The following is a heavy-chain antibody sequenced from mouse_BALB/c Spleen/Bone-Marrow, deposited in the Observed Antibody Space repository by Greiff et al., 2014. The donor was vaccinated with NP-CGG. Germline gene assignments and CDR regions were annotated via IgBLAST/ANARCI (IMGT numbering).Heavy chain of an antibody. V-gene: IGHV1-9*01. CDR1: GYGFNSYW. CDR2: ILPGSGST. D-gene: IGHD3-1*01. Sequence: VQLVESGADLMKPGASVKISCKATGYGFNSYWIEWVKQRPGHGLEWIGEILPGSGSTNFNVKFKGKATFTAYTSSNTAYMQISSLTSEDSAVYYCARLGIRSFDYWGQGTTLTVSS. CDR3: ARLGIRSFDY. J-gene: IGHJ2*01.